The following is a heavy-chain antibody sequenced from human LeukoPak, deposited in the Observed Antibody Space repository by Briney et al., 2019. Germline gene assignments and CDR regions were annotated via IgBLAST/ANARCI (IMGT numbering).Heavy chain of an antibody. CDR3: ARESESYDSTGSTFAY. V-gene: IGHV3-30*02. Sequence: SGGSLRLSCAASGFTFSSYGMHWVRQAPGKGLEWVAFIRHDGSNKYYADSVKGRFTISRDDSKNTLYLQMHSLRAEDTAVYYCARESESYDSTGSTFAYWGQGTLVTVSS. D-gene: IGHD3-22*01. J-gene: IGHJ4*02. CDR1: GFTFSSYG. CDR2: IRHDGSNK.